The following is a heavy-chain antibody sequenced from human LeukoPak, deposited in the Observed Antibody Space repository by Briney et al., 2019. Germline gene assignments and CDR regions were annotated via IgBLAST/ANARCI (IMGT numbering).Heavy chain of an antibody. Sequence: SETLSLTCTVSGGSISSYYWSWIRQPPGKGLEWIGYIYYSGSTYYNPSLKSRVTISVDTSKNQFSLKLSSVTAADTAVYYCAGGDIAAAGTFDYWGQGTLVTVSS. CDR1: GGSISSYY. D-gene: IGHD6-13*01. CDR3: AGGDIAAAGTFDY. CDR2: IYYSGST. V-gene: IGHV4-59*01. J-gene: IGHJ4*02.